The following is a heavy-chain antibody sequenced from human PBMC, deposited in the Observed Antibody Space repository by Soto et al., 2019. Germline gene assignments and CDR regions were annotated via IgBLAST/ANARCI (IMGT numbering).Heavy chain of an antibody. D-gene: IGHD2-21*01. CDR1: GYTFTSYG. J-gene: IGHJ4*02. CDR2: ISAYNGNT. V-gene: IGHV1-18*01. Sequence: ASVKVSCKASGYTFTSYGSSWVSQAPGQGLEWMGWISAYNGNTNYAQKLQGRVTMTTDTSTSTAYMELRSLRSEDTAVYYCARGETYCGGDCYSTFDYWGQGTLVTVS. CDR3: ARGETYCGGDCYSTFDY.